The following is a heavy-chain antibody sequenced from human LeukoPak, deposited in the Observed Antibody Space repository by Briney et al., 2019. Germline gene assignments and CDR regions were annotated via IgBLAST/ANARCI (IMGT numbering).Heavy chain of an antibody. CDR1: GFPFSDFH. J-gene: IGHJ4*02. CDR3: ARVRPGSSGSYYRTS. CDR2: ITSGGGFK. Sequence: PGGSLRLSCVGAGFPFSDFHMSWIRQAPGKGLEWVSYITSGGGFKYYADSVKGRFSISRDDSKNSVFPQMNSLRVEDTAVYYCARVRPGSSGSYYRTSWGQGTLVTVSS. D-gene: IGHD3-22*01. V-gene: IGHV3-11*04.